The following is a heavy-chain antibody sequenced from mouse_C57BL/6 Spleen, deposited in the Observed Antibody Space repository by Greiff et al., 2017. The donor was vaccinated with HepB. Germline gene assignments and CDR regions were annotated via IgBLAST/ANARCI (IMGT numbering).Heavy chain of an antibody. CDR3: ASAYYYGNSSMYYFDY. D-gene: IGHD1-1*01. CDR1: GYTFTSYW. Sequence: QVQLQQPGAELVKPGASVKLSCKASGYTFTSYWMHWVKQRPGQGLEWIGMIHPNSGSTNYNEKFKSKATLTVDKSSSTAYMQLSSLTSEDSAVYYCASAYYYGNSSMYYFDYWGQGTTLTVSS. CDR2: IHPNSGST. V-gene: IGHV1-64*01. J-gene: IGHJ2*01.